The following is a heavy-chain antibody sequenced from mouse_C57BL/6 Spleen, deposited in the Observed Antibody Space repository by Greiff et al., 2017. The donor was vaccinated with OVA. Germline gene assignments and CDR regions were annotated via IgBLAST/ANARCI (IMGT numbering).Heavy chain of an antibody. V-gene: IGHV1-78*01. CDR3: ARAAKVYYDMDD. J-gene: IGHJ4*01. CDR2: IYPCDGSP. D-gene: IGHD6-1*01. CDR1: GYTFTDHT. Sequence: QVQLQQSDAELVKPGASVKISCKVSGYTFTDHTIHWMKQRPEQGLEWIGFIYPCDGSPKYTEKFKGKATLTADKSSSTAYMQHNSLTAEDSAVYFCARAAKVYYDMDDWGQGTSVTVSS.